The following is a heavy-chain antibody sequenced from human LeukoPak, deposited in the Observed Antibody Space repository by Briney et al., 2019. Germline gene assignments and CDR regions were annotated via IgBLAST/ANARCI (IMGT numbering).Heavy chain of an antibody. D-gene: IGHD3-3*01. CDR2: IYYSGST. CDR3: ARSPVLRFLEWLLLLDY. V-gene: IGHV4-39*01. J-gene: IGHJ4*02. Sequence: SETLSLTCTVSGGSISSSSYYWGWIRQPPGKGLEWIGSIYYSGSTYYNPSLKSRVTISVDTSKNQFSLKLSSVTAADTAVYYCARSPVLRFLEWLLLLDYWGQRTLVTVSS. CDR1: GGSISSSSYY.